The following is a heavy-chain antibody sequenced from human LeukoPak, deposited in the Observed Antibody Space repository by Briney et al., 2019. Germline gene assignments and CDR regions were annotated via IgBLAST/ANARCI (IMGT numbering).Heavy chain of an antibody. CDR2: ISYGGGNE. J-gene: IGHJ4*02. CDR3: AKAGVDMTTILLYFDF. CDR1: GFTFSSYG. D-gene: IGHD5-24*01. V-gene: IGHV3-30*18. Sequence: PGGSLRLSCAASGFTFSSYGMHWVRQAPGKGLEWVAVISYGGGNEYYADSVKGRFTISRDNSKNTLYLQMNSLRGEDTAVYYCAKAGVDMTTILLYFDFWSQGTLVTVSS.